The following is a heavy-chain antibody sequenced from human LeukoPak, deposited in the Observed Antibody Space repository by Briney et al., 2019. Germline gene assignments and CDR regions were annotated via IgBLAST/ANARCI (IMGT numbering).Heavy chain of an antibody. V-gene: IGHV3-30*18. Sequence: GGSLRLSCAASGFTFSSYWMSWVRQAPGKGLEWVAVISYDGSNKYYADSVKGRFTISRDNSKNTLYLQMNSLRAEDTAVYYCAKDLGYCSGGSCYYFDYWGQGTLVTVSS. CDR2: ISYDGSNK. J-gene: IGHJ4*02. D-gene: IGHD2-15*01. CDR3: AKDLGYCSGGSCYYFDY. CDR1: GFTFSSYW.